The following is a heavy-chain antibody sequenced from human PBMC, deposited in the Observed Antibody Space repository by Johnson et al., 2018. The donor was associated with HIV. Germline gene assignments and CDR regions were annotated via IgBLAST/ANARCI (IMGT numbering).Heavy chain of an antibody. V-gene: IGHV3-66*01. CDR3: ARDRPIAPFDI. CDR2: IYSGGST. J-gene: IGHJ3*02. D-gene: IGHD3-22*01. CDR1: GFTVSGNY. Sequence: MLLVESGGGLVQPGGSLRLSYAASGFTVSGNYMSWVRQAPGKGLEWVSIIYSGGSTFYADSVKGRFTISRDNSKNTLYLQMNSLRAEDTAVYYCARDRPIAPFDIWGQGTMVTVSS.